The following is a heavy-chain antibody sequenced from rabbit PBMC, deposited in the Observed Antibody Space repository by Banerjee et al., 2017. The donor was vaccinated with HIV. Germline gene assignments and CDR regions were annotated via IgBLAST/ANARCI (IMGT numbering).Heavy chain of an antibody. Sequence: QQLVESGGGLVKPGASLTLTCTASGFSFSSSYYMCWVRQAPGKGLEWIACINTGDGNTYYASWAKGRFTISKTSSTVDLKMTSLTAADTATYFCARDLAGVIGWNFNLWGPGTLVTVS. CDR2: INTGDGNT. J-gene: IGHJ4*01. CDR1: GFSFSSSYY. CDR3: ARDLAGVIGWNFNL. V-gene: IGHV1S40*01. D-gene: IGHD4-1*01.